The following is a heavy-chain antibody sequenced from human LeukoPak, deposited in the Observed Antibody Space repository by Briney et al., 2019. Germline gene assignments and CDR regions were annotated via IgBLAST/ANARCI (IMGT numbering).Heavy chain of an antibody. V-gene: IGHV5-51*01. CDR3: ARHITTSSTSSHFDS. D-gene: IGHD6-6*01. CDR1: GYYFTNYW. CDR2: IYPGENNI. Sequence: GESLKISCKGSGYYFTNYWMAWMRQMPGEGLEYMGFIYPGENNIRYSPPFQGQVTISADKSINTAYLQWNSLKASDTAMYYCARHITTSSTSSHFDSWGQGTLVTVSS. J-gene: IGHJ4*02.